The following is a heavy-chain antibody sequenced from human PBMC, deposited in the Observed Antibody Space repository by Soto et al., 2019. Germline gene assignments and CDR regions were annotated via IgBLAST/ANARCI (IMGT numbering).Heavy chain of an antibody. CDR2: IRSKANSYAT. V-gene: IGHV3-73*01. J-gene: IGHJ6*02. CDR1: GFTFSGSP. D-gene: IGHD1-26*01. Sequence: GGSLRLSCAASGFTFSGSPMHWVRQASGNGLEWVGRIRSKANSYATAYAASVKGRFTISRDDSKNTAYLQMNSLKTEDTAVYYCTRRQWELLVYGMDVWSQGATVTSP. CDR3: TRRQWELLVYGMDV.